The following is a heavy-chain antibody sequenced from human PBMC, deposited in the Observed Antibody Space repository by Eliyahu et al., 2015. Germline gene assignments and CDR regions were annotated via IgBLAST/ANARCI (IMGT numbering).Heavy chain of an antibody. CDR1: GGSVSSSSYY. D-gene: IGHD2-15*01. Sequence: QVQLQESGPGLVKPSEXLSLTCTVSGGSVSSSSYYWIWIXQSPGKGLEWIGYIYYSGSTHYSPSLKSRVTISVDTSKNQFSLKLSSVTAADTAVYYCAREGRYCSGGSCYLYAMDVWGQGTTVTVSS. J-gene: IGHJ6*02. V-gene: IGHV4-61*01. CDR3: AREGRYCSGGSCYLYAMDV. CDR2: IYYSGST.